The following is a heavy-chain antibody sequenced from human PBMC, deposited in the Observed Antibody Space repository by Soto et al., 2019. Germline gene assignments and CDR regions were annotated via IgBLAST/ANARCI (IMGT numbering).Heavy chain of an antibody. V-gene: IGHV3-11*01. CDR3: ARSTYCGGGSCQADAFDI. CDR1: GFTFSDYY. D-gene: IGHD2-15*01. CDR2: ISSSGSTI. J-gene: IGHJ3*02. Sequence: QVQLVESGGGLVKPGGSLRLSCAASGFTFSDYYMSWIRQAPGKGLEWGSYISSSGSTIYYADSVKGRFTISRDNAKNSLYLQMSSRRAEDTAVYYCARSTYCGGGSCQADAFDIWGQGTMVTVSS.